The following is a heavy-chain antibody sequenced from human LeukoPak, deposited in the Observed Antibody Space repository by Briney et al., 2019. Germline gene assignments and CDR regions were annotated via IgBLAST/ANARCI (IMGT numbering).Heavy chain of an antibody. CDR2: IIPIFGTA. V-gene: IGHV1-69*06. CDR1: GGTFSSYA. CDR3: ARGAGIHLLIYFYFYMDV. Sequence: SVKVSCKASGGTFSSYAISWVRQAPGQGLEWMGGIIPIFGTANYAQKFQGRVTITADKSTSTAYMELSRLRSDDTAVYYCARGAGIHLLIYFYFYMDVWGKGSTVTVSS. D-gene: IGHD2-8*01. J-gene: IGHJ6*03.